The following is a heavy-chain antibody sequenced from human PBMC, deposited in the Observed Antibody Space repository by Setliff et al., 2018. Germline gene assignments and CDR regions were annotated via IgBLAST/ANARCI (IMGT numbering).Heavy chain of an antibody. V-gene: IGHV4-59*01. D-gene: IGHD5-18*01. CDR2: IYHNGNT. CDR1: GGSISSYY. Sequence: SETLSLTCTVSGGSISSYYWSWIRQPAGKGLEWIGYIYHNGNTNFNPSLKTRVTMSVDPSKNQFALNLRSVTAADTAVYYCVRDRTAYSYGLDVWAQGTTVTVSS. J-gene: IGHJ6*02. CDR3: VRDRTAYSYGLDV.